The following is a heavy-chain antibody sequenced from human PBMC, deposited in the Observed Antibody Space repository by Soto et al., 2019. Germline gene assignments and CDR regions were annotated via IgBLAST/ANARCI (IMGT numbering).Heavy chain of an antibody. V-gene: IGHV1-3*01. Sequence: ASVKVSWKAAGYAFTSYAMHWVRQAPGQRLEWMGWINAGNGNTKYSQKFQGRVTITRDTSASTAYMELSSLRSEDTAVYYCARDVPGYCSSTSCYGRDNWFDPWGQGTLVTVSS. CDR3: ARDVPGYCSSTSCYGRDNWFDP. J-gene: IGHJ5*02. CDR1: GYAFTSYA. D-gene: IGHD2-2*01. CDR2: INAGNGNT.